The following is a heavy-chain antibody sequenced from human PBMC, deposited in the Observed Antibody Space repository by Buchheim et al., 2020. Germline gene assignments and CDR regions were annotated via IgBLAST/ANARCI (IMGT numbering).Heavy chain of an antibody. J-gene: IGHJ6*02. CDR1: GGSFSGYY. Sequence: QVQLQQWGAGLLKPSETLSLPCAVYGGSFSGYYWSWIRQPPGKGLEWIGEINHSGSTNYNPSLKRRVTISVDTSQNQFSLKLSSVTAADTAVYYCARVCRRPLRYFDWLANGMDVWGQGTT. CDR2: INHSGST. CDR3: ARVCRRPLRYFDWLANGMDV. V-gene: IGHV4-34*01. D-gene: IGHD3-9*01.